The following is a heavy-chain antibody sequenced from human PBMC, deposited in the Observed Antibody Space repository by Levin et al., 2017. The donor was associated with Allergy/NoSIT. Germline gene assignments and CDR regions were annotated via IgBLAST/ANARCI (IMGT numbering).Heavy chain of an antibody. Sequence: PGGSLRLSCAASGFTFSSYAMHWVRQAPGKGLEWVAVISYDGSNKYYADSVKGRFTISRDNSKNTLYLQMNSLRAEDTAVYYCARDDYGDYDAYFDYWGQGTLVTVSS. CDR3: ARDDYGDYDAYFDY. CDR1: GFTFSSYA. V-gene: IGHV3-30-3*01. J-gene: IGHJ4*02. CDR2: ISYDGSNK. D-gene: IGHD4-17*01.